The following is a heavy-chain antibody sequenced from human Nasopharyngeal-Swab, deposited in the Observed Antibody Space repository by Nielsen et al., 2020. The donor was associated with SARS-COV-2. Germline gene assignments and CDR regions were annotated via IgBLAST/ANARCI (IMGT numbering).Heavy chain of an antibody. CDR3: ARESYDILTGPSYYYGMDV. CDR2: INTNTGNP. D-gene: IGHD3-9*01. J-gene: IGHJ6*02. V-gene: IGHV7-4-1*02. CDR1: GYTFTSYA. Sequence: ASVKVSCKASGYTFTSYAMNWVRQAPGQGLEWMGWINTNTGNPTYAQGFTGRLVFSLDTSVSTAYLQISSLKAEDTAVYYCARESYDILTGPSYYYGMDVWGQGTTVTVSS.